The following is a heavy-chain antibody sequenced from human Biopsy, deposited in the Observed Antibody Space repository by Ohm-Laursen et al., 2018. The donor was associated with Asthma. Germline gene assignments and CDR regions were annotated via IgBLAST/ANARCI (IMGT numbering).Heavy chain of an antibody. CDR3: ARVSQGELYCGGDCYSGFDY. CDR2: FFHTGST. Sequence: PPGTLSLTCTVSGGSINSSTWWSWVRQPPGKGLEWIGEFFHTGSTDYSPSLKSRVTISVDTSKNQFSLRLISVTAADTAVYYCARVSQGELYCGGDCYSGFDYWGQGTLVTVSS. CDR1: GGSINSSTW. V-gene: IGHV4-4*03. J-gene: IGHJ4*02. D-gene: IGHD2-21*01.